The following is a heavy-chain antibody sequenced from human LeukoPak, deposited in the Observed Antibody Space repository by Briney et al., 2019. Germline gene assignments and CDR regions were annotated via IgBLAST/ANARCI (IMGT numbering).Heavy chain of an antibody. V-gene: IGHV4-39*01. CDR3: ARHVSGSAMMHYFDY. CDR1: GASIRSGRNY. D-gene: IGHD5-18*01. CDR2: IYYSGSS. Sequence: AETLSLTCNVSGASIRSGRNYWGWIRQSPGKGLEWIGSIYYSGSSSYNPSLQSRVSISVDTSKNHISLKVFSLTAADTALYYCARHVSGSAMMHYFDYWGQGNLVTVSS. J-gene: IGHJ4*02.